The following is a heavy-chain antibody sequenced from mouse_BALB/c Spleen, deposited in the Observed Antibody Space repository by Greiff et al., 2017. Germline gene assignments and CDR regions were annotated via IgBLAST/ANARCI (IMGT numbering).Heavy chain of an antibody. CDR1: GYTFTSYW. Sequence: VQLQQPGAELVRPGASVKLSCKASGYTFTSYWINWVKQRPGQGLEWIGNIYPSDSYTNYNQKFKDKATLTVDKSSSTAYMQLSSPTSEDSAVYYWTRRRDYGYAMDYWGQGTSVTVSS. V-gene: IGHV1-69*02. CDR3: TRRRDYGYAMDY. CDR2: IYPSDSYT. J-gene: IGHJ4*01. D-gene: IGHD1-1*01.